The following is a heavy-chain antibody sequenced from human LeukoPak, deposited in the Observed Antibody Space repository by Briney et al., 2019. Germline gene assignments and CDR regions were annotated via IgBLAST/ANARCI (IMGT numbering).Heavy chain of an antibody. CDR2: ISGGGGTT. CDR1: GISFSSYA. V-gene: IGHV3-23*01. D-gene: IGHD3-22*01. J-gene: IGHJ4*02. Sequence: GGSLRLSCAASGISFSSYAMSWVRQAPGKGLEWVSHISGGGGTTYYADSVEGRFTISRDNSKNTLYLQMNSLRAEDTAVYYCARDGDVRDSSGYYSYYFDYWGQGTLVTVSS. CDR3: ARDGDVRDSSGYYSYYFDY.